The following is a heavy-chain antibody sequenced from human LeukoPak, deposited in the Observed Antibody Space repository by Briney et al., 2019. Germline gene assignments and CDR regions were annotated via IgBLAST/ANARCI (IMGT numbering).Heavy chain of an antibody. D-gene: IGHD2-15*01. CDR1: GFTFSSYA. V-gene: IGHV3-23*01. J-gene: IGHJ4*02. CDR3: ARGGFMVVTDY. CDR2: ISGSGGNT. Sequence: GGSLRLSCAASGFTFSSYAMSWVRQAPGKGLEWVSAISGSGGNTYYADSVKGRFTISRDNSKNTLYLQMNSLRAEDTAVYYCARGGFMVVTDYWGQGTLVTVSS.